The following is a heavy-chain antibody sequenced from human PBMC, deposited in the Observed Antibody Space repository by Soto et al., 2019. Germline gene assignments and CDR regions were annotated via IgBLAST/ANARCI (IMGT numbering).Heavy chain of an antibody. Sequence: QVQLQESGPGLVKPSWTLSLTCAVSGGPISSSNWWRWVRQPPGKGLEWIGEIYHCGSTNYNPSLKSRVTISVAKSKNQFSLKLRSVTAADTAVYYCARGTSSGWYPYFDYWGQGTLVTVSS. CDR3: ARGTSSGWYPYFDY. J-gene: IGHJ4*02. CDR1: GGPISSSNW. CDR2: IYHCGST. V-gene: IGHV4-4*02. D-gene: IGHD6-19*01.